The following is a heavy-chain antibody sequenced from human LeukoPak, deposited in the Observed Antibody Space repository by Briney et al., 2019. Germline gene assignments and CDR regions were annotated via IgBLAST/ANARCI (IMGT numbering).Heavy chain of an antibody. CDR3: ARGGFGGSYYYDSSGYWKAHDAFDI. D-gene: IGHD3-22*01. V-gene: IGHV4-59*01. Sequence: ETLSLTCTVSGGSISSYYWSWIRQPPGKGLGWIGYIYYSGSTNYNPSLKSRVTISVDTSKNQFSLKLSSVTAADTAVYYCARGGFGGSYYYDSSGYWKAHDAFDIWGQGTMVTVSS. CDR1: GGSISSYY. J-gene: IGHJ3*02. CDR2: IYYSGST.